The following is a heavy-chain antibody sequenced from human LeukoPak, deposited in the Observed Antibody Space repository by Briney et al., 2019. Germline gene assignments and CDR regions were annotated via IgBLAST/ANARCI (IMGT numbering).Heavy chain of an antibody. CDR1: GGSFSGYY. V-gene: IGHV4-34*01. Sequence: SENLSLTCAVCGGSFSGYYWTLIRQTPGKGLEWIGEISHTGLTGSNPSLKSRVTIFVDSSKKQFSLRMTSVTAADTGVYYCARVPDITARPCDTWGPGTLVTVSS. D-gene: IGHD1-1*01. CDR2: ISHTGLT. J-gene: IGHJ5*02. CDR3: ARVPDITARPCDT.